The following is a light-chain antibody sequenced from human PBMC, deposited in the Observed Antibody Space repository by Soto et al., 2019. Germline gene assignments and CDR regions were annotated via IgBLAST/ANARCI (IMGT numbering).Light chain of an antibody. CDR2: LEGSGSY. Sequence: QSVLTQSSSASASRGSSVKLTCTLSSGHSSYIIAWHQQQPGKAPRYLMNLEGSGSYNKGSGIPDRFSGSSSGADRYLTISNLQSEDEADYYYETWDSNTRVFGGGTKLTVL. CDR3: ETWDSNTRV. V-gene: IGLV4-60*03. J-gene: IGLJ3*02. CDR1: SGHSSYI.